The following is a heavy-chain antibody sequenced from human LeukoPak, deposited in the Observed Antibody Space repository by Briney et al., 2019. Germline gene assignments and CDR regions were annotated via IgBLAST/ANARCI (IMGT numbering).Heavy chain of an antibody. CDR3: ARVRPLTQYGDYKDY. J-gene: IGHJ4*02. CDR2: ISAYNGNT. Sequence: ASVKVSCKASGYTFTSYGISWVRQAPGQGLEWMGWISAYNGNTNYAQKLQGRVTMTTDTSTSTAYMELRSLRSDDTAVYYCARVRPLTQYGDYKDYWGQGTLVTVSS. CDR1: GYTFTSYG. D-gene: IGHD4-17*01. V-gene: IGHV1-18*01.